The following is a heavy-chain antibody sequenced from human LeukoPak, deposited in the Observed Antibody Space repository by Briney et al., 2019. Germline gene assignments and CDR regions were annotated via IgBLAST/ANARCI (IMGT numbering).Heavy chain of an antibody. J-gene: IGHJ3*02. CDR3: ARFGALRYFEWDAFDI. CDR2: IYYSGST. V-gene: IGHV4-61*01. Sequence: PSETLSLTCTVSGGSISSGSYYWSWIRQPPGKGLEWIGYIYYSGSTNYNPSLKSRVTISVDTSKNQFSLKLSSVTAADTAVYYCARFGALRYFEWDAFDIWGQGTMVTVSS. D-gene: IGHD3-9*01. CDR1: GGSISSGSYY.